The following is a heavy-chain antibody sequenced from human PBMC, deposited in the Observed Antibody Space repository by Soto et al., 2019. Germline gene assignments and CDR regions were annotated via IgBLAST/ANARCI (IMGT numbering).Heavy chain of an antibody. J-gene: IGHJ4*02. D-gene: IGHD2-2*01. Sequence: SETLSLTCTVSGGSISSGGYYWSWIRQHPGKGLEWIGYIYYSGSTYYNPSLKSRVTISVDTSKNQFSLKLSSVTAADTAVYYCAREIDTTRDRSGYFDYWGQGTLVTVSS. CDR1: GGSISSGGYY. CDR3: AREIDTTRDRSGYFDY. V-gene: IGHV4-31*03. CDR2: IYYSGST.